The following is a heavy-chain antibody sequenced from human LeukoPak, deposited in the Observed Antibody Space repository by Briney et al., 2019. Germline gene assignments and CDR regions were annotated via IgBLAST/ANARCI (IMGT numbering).Heavy chain of an antibody. CDR2: IYTSGST. CDR3: ARDLVATGYYYYGMDV. D-gene: IGHD5-12*01. CDR1: GGSISSYY. J-gene: IGHJ6*02. V-gene: IGHV4-4*07. Sequence: LETLSLTCTVSGGSISSYYWSWIRQPAGKGLEWIGRIYTSGSTNYNPSLKSRVTMSVDTSKNQFSLKLSSVTAADTAVYYCARDLVATGYYYYGMDVWGQGTTVTGSS.